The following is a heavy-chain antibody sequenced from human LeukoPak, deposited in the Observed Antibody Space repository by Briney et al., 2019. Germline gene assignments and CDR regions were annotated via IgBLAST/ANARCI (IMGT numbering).Heavy chain of an antibody. CDR3: VRNFDY. J-gene: IGHJ4*02. CDR1: GFALRSYG. CDR2: IKQDGSER. V-gene: IGHV3-7*01. Sequence: GSLRLSCAASGFALRSYGMNWVRQAPGKGLEWVANIKQDGSERYYVDSVKGRFTIARDNAKNSFYLQMNSLRAEDTAVYYCVRNFDYWGQGTLVTVSS.